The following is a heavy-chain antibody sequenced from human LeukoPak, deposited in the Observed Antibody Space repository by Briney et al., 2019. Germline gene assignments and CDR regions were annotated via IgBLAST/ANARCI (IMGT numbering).Heavy chain of an antibody. CDR1: GDSVSSNSAA. J-gene: IGHJ6*02. CDR2: TYYRSKWYH. V-gene: IGHV6-1*01. Sequence: SQTLSLTCAISGDSVSSNSAAWNWIRQSPSRGLVWLGRTYYRSKWYHDYAGSVKSRIIVNPDTSKNHFSLQLNSVTPEDTAVYYCARDHRYGMDVWGQGTTVTVSS. CDR3: ARDHRYGMDV.